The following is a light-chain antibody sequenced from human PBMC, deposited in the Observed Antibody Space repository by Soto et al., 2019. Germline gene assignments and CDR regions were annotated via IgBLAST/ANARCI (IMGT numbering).Light chain of an antibody. V-gene: IGKV1-5*01. CDR2: DAS. CDR3: QQYNTYFLT. J-gene: IGKJ4*01. CDR1: QSVSNW. Sequence: DIQMTQSPSTLSASVGDRVTNTCRASQSVSNWLAWYQQKPGKAPKLLIYDASSLESGVPSRFSGSGFGTEFTLTISSLQPDDFGSYHCQQYNTYFLTFGGGTKVEIK.